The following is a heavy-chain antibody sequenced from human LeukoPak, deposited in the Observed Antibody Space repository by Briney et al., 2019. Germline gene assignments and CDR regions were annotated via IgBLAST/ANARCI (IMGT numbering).Heavy chain of an antibody. CDR1: GGSFSGYY. J-gene: IGHJ4*02. V-gene: IGHV4-34*01. CDR3: ARVGSSGYDY. CDR2: INHSGST. D-gene: IGHD6-25*01. Sequence: SETLSLTCAVYGGSFSGYYWSWIRQPPGKGLEWIGEINHSGSTNYNPSLKSRVTISVDTSKNQFSLKLSSVTAAYTAVYYCARVGSSGYDYWGQGTLVTVSS.